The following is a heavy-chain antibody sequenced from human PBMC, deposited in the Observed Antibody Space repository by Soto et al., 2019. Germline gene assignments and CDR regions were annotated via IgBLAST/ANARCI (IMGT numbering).Heavy chain of an antibody. V-gene: IGHV3-23*01. Sequence: GGSLSLSCAASGFTFSSYAMSWVRQAPGKGREWFPAISGSGGSTYYADSVKGRFTISRDNSKNTLYLQMNSLRAEDTAVYYCAKYIAAALGYWGQGTLVTVSS. D-gene: IGHD6-13*01. CDR3: AKYIAAALGY. CDR2: ISGSGGST. J-gene: IGHJ4*02. CDR1: GFTFSSYA.